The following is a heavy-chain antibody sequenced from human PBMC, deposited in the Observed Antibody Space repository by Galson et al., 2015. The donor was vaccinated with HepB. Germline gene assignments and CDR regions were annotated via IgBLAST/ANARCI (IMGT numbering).Heavy chain of an antibody. CDR1: GIPFSSYA. CDR2: ISVSGANT. D-gene: IGHD6-19*01. V-gene: IGHV3-23*01. CDR3: AKLCKPWLKLKPLDY. Sequence: SLRLSCTASGIPFSSYAMSWVRQAPGQGLEWVSSISVSGANTDHAHTVQGQVTVSRDNSKNTLYLQMNNLRAEDTAVYYCAKLCKPWLKLKPLDYWGQGTLVTVSS. J-gene: IGHJ4*02.